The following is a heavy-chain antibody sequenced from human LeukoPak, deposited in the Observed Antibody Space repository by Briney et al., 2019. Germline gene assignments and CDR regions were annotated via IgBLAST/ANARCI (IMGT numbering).Heavy chain of an antibody. D-gene: IGHD6-19*01. Sequence: PGGSLRLSCAASGFTFSSYAMHWVRQAPGKGLEWVAVISYDGSNKYYADSVKGRFTISRDNSRNTLYLQMNSLRAEDTAVYYCARSIAVAGTFFDYWGQGTLVTVSS. CDR1: GFTFSSYA. J-gene: IGHJ4*02. CDR3: ARSIAVAGTFFDY. V-gene: IGHV3-30*04. CDR2: ISYDGSNK.